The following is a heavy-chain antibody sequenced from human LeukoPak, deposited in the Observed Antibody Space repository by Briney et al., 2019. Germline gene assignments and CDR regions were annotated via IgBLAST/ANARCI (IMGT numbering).Heavy chain of an antibody. Sequence: SETLSLTCSVSGSSISSTTYYRGWIRQPPGKGLEWIGSISYSGSSYYIPSLRSRVTISLDTSKNLFSLKLTSVTAADTAMYYCARGPGYGSSLDWYFDLWGRGTLVTVSS. CDR2: ISYSGSS. CDR1: GSSISSTTYY. J-gene: IGHJ2*01. CDR3: ARGPGYGSSLDWYFDL. D-gene: IGHD5-18*01. V-gene: IGHV4-39*07.